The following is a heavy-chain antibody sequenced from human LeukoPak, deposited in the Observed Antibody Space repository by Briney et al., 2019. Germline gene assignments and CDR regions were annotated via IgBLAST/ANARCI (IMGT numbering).Heavy chain of an antibody. CDR2: ISYDGSNK. CDR1: GFTFSSYG. CDR3: AKDSYGMDV. V-gene: IGHV3-30*18. J-gene: IGHJ6*02. Sequence: GRSLRLSCAASGFTFSSYGMHWVRQAPGKGLEWVAVISYDGSNKYYADSVKGRFTISRDNSKNTLYLQMNSLRAKDTAVYYCAKDSYGMDVWGQGTTVTVSS.